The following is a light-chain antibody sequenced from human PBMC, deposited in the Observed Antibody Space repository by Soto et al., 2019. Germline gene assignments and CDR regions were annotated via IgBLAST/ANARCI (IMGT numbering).Light chain of an antibody. CDR1: QSVSSK. V-gene: IGKV3-15*01. CDR2: GAS. J-gene: IGKJ1*01. Sequence: EIVLTQSPGTLSLSPGERATLSCRASQSVSSKLAWYQQKPGQAPRLLIYGASTRATGVPARFSGSGSGTEFTLTISSLQSEDSAVYYCQQYNSWPPWTFGQGTKVEIK. CDR3: QQYNSWPPWT.